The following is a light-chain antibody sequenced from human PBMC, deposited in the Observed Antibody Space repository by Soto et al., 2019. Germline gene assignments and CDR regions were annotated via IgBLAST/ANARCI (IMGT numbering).Light chain of an antibody. J-gene: IGKJ2*01. V-gene: IGKV2-24*01. CDR3: MQATQSYT. Sequence: DIVLTQTPLSSPVTLGQPASISCRSSQSLVHSDGNTYFNWLQQRPGQPPRLLIYKMSKRFPGVSERFSGCAAAKAFTLKISSVEAEDVGVYYCMQATQSYTFGQGTKLEIK. CDR2: KMS. CDR1: QSLVHSDGNTY.